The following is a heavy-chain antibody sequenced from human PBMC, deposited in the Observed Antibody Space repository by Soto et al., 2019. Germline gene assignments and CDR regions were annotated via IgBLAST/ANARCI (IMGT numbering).Heavy chain of an antibody. J-gene: IGHJ6*02. CDR1: GYIFVNYG. CDR2: ISPYTGNT. CDR3: VMVDNYVTPTPQDV. D-gene: IGHD3-16*01. V-gene: IGHV1-18*01. Sequence: ASVKVSCKASGYIFVNYGSAWVRQAPGQGLEWMGWISPYTGNTHSATKVQGRLTMTTDTSTSTAYMDLGSLTSDGTAVYYCVMVDNYVTPTPQDVWGQGTTVTVSS.